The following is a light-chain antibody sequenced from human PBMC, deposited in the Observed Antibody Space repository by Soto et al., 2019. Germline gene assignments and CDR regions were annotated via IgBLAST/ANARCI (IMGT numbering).Light chain of an antibody. CDR2: AAS. V-gene: IGKV1-39*01. J-gene: IGKJ1*01. Sequence: DIQMTQSPSSLSASVGDRVTISCRSSQTIGTYFSWYQQKPGRAPKLQIYAASNLQSGVPSRFSGSGSGTDFTLTIRSLQPEDFATYFCQQSYSSPWTFGQGTKVEIK. CDR3: QQSYSSPWT. CDR1: QTIGTY.